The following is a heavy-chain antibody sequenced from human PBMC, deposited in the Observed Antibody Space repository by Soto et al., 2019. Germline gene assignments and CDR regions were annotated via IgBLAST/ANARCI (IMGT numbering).Heavy chain of an antibody. V-gene: IGHV3-7*02. D-gene: IGHD5-18*01. Sequence: EVQLVESGGGLVQPGESLRLSCVGSGFTFSNYRMTWVRQAPGKGLEWVANVNEDGSEKNYADSVKGRFTVSRDNAKNSLSLQMNSLRGEDTGIYYCGRGTAVAVWGQGTLVFVSS. CDR3: GRGTAVAV. J-gene: IGHJ4*02. CDR2: VNEDGSEK. CDR1: GFTFSNYR.